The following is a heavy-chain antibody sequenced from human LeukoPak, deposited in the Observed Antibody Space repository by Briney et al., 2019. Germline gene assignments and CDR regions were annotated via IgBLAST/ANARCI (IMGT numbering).Heavy chain of an antibody. D-gene: IGHD3-10*01. CDR3: ANRGKYYFDY. V-gene: IGHV3-23*01. Sequence: GGSVRLSCVASGFTFSNYAMSWVGQAPGKGLEWVSSISNGGGGTYTADSGNGRFTISRDNSKNTLYLLMNSLRAEDTAIYYCANRGKYYFDYWGQGNLGNVSS. CDR1: GFTFSNYA. CDR2: ISNGGGGT. J-gene: IGHJ4*02.